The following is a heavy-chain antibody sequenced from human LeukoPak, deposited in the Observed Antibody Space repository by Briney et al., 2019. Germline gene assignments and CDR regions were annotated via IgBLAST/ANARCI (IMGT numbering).Heavy chain of an antibody. CDR1: GGSISSGGYY. D-gene: IGHD5-18*01. CDR3: ARGTIVDTAMVSKSFYYYYGMDV. CDR2: IYHSGST. V-gene: IGHV4-30-2*01. Sequence: PSQTLSLTCTVSGGSISSGGYYWSWIRQPPGKGLEWIGYIYHSGSTYYNPSLKSRVTISVDTSKNQFSLKLSSVTAADTAVYYCARGTIVDTAMVSKSFYYYYGMDVWGQGTTVTVSS. J-gene: IGHJ6*02.